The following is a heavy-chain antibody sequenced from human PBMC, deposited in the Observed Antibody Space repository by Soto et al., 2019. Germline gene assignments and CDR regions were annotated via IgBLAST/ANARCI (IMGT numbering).Heavy chain of an antibody. D-gene: IGHD6-6*01. CDR2: ISSSSSYI. CDR1: GFTFSSYS. V-gene: IGHV3-21*01. Sequence: PGGSLRLSCAASGFTFSSYSMNWVRQAPGKGLEWVSSISSSSSYIYYADSVKGRFTISRDNAKNSLYLQMNSLRAEDTAVYFCARVDSSSSGPQFYYWGQGTLVTVSS. J-gene: IGHJ4*02. CDR3: ARVDSSSSGPQFYY.